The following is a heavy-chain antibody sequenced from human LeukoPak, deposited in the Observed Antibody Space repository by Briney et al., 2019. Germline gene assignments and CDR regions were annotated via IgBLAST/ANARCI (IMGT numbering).Heavy chain of an antibody. CDR3: ARRSWIQLWYGYDY. V-gene: IGHV3-48*03. CDR2: ISSSGSTI. D-gene: IGHD5-18*01. Sequence: PGGSLRLSCAASGFTFSSYEMKWVRQAPGKGLEWVSYISSSGSTIYYADSVKGRFTISRDNAKNSLYLQMNSLRAEDTAVYYCARRSWIQLWYGYDYWGQGTLVTVSS. J-gene: IGHJ4*02. CDR1: GFTFSSYE.